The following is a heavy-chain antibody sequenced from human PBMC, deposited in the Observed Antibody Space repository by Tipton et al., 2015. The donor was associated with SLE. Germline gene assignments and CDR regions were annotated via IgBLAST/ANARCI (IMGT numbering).Heavy chain of an antibody. D-gene: IGHD6-19*01. CDR1: GGSISSGSYY. J-gene: IGHJ4*02. V-gene: IGHV4-61*01. Sequence: TLSLTCTVSGGSISSGSYYWSWIRQPPGKGLEWIGYIYYSGSTNYNPSLKSRVTISVDTSKNQFSLKRSSVTAADTAVYYCARDMVAGTSSAVYWGQGTPVTVSS. CDR2: IYYSGST. CDR3: ARDMVAGTSSAVY.